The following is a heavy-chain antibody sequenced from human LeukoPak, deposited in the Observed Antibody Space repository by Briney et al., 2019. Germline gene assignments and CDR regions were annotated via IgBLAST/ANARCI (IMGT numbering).Heavy chain of an antibody. CDR1: DSSISSGYF. CDR3: ARDSPRFGELRFDP. J-gene: IGHJ5*02. V-gene: IGHV4-38-2*02. D-gene: IGHD3-10*01. Sequence: SETLSLTCGVSDSSISSGYFWGWIRQPPGKGLEWIGSIYHSGTTYYNPSLKSRVTISVDTSKNQFSLKLSSVTAADTAVYYCARDSPRFGELRFDPWGQGILVTVSS. CDR2: IYHSGTT.